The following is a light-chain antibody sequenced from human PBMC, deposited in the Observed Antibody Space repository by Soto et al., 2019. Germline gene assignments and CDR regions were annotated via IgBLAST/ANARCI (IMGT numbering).Light chain of an antibody. CDR3: AAWDDSLNGVV. CDR2: SNN. J-gene: IGLJ2*01. Sequence: QSVLTQPPSASGTPGQRVTISCSGSSSNIGRNTVNWYQQLPGRAPKLLIYSNNQRPSGVPDRFSGSKSGTSASLAISGLQSEDEADYYCAAWDDSLNGVVFGGGTKLTVL. CDR1: SSNIGRNT. V-gene: IGLV1-44*01.